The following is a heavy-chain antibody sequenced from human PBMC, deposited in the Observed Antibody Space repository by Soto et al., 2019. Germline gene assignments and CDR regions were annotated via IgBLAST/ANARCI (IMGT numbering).Heavy chain of an antibody. J-gene: IGHJ6*02. Sequence: ASVKVSCKASGGTFSSYAISWVRQAPGQGLEWMGGIIPIFGTANYAQKFQGRVTITADESTSTAYMELSSLRSEDTAVYYCARDPTRPLDCTNGVCYNEVDYYYYGMDVWGQGTTVTVSS. CDR1: GGTFSSYA. V-gene: IGHV1-69*13. CDR2: IIPIFGTA. CDR3: ARDPTRPLDCTNGVCYNEVDYYYYGMDV. D-gene: IGHD2-8*01.